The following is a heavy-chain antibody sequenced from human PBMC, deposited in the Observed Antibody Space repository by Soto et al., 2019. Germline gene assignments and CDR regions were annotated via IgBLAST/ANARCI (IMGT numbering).Heavy chain of an antibody. CDR2: ISAYNGNT. CDR3: ARDYGYSTSWVWDNFDY. D-gene: IGHD6-13*01. V-gene: IGHV1-18*01. Sequence: ASVKVSCKASGYTFTSYGISWVRQAPGQGLEWMGWISAYNGNTNYAQKLQGRVTMTTDTSTSTAYMELRSLRSDDTAVYYCARDYGYSTSWVWDNFDYWGQGTLVTVSS. J-gene: IGHJ4*02. CDR1: GYTFTSYG.